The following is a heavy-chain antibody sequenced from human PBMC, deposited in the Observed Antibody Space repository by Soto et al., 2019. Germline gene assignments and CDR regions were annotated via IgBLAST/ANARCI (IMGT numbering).Heavy chain of an antibody. CDR2: IYYSGST. V-gene: IGHV4-59*01. Sequence: SETLSLTCTVSGGSISSYYWSWIRQPPGKGLEWIGYIYYSGSTNYNPSLKSRVTISVDTSKNQFSLELSSVTAADTAVYYCARVLVPAAMFSWGIAARHYFDYWGQGTLVTVSS. D-gene: IGHD2-2*01. J-gene: IGHJ4*02. CDR1: GGSISSYY. CDR3: ARVLVPAAMFSWGIAARHYFDY.